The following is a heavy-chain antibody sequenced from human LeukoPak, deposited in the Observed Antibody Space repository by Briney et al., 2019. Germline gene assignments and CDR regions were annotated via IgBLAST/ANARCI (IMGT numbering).Heavy chain of an antibody. CDR1: GDTLTTYS. CDR3: ARVPNLNPNIAPDL. Sequence: ASVKVSCKASGDTLTTYSISWVRQAPGQGLEWMGGIIPIFGTTQSAQKFQGRFTITADESTSTVYLDLNSLKSEDTAIYYCARVPNLNPNIAPDLWGQGTLVTVSS. CDR2: IIPIFGTT. J-gene: IGHJ4*02. V-gene: IGHV1-69*13. D-gene: IGHD2/OR15-2a*01.